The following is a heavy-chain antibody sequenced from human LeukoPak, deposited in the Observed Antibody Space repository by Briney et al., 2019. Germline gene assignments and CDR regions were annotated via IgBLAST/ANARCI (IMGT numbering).Heavy chain of an antibody. CDR1: GITVSSSY. Sequence: GGSLRLSCAASGITVSSSYMSWVRQAPGKGLEWVSVIYSAGGTYYADSVKGRFTISRDSSKNTLYLQMNSLRAEDTAVYYCARLKIDGTHFDYWGQGTLVTVSS. D-gene: IGHD3-9*01. CDR2: IYSAGGT. J-gene: IGHJ4*02. V-gene: IGHV3-53*01. CDR3: ARLKIDGTHFDY.